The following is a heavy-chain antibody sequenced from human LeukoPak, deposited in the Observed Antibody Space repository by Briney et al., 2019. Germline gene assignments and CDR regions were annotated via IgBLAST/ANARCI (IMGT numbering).Heavy chain of an antibody. CDR2: IHGNGGST. J-gene: IGHJ4*02. CDR3: AKTVSGSYSYAGGDY. CDR1: GFTFSSYA. Sequence: PGGSLRLSCAASGFTFSSYAMSWVRQAPERGLEWVSAIHGNGGSTYYADSVKGRFTISRDNSKNTLYLQMNSLRAEDTAVYYCAKTVSGSYSYAGGDYWGQGTLVTVSS. V-gene: IGHV3-23*01. D-gene: IGHD3-16*02.